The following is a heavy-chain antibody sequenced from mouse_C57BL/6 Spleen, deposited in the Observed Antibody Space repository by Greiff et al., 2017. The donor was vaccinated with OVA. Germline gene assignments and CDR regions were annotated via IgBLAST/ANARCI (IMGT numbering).Heavy chain of an antibody. J-gene: IGHJ2*01. CDR2: INPNNGGT. V-gene: IGHV1-22*01. CDR1: GYTFTDYN. CDR3: ATPLFHGDY. D-gene: IGHD6-1*01. Sequence: DVKLQESGPELVKPGASVKMSCKASGYTFTDYNMHWVKQSHGKSLEWIGYINPNNGGTSYNQKFKGKATLTVNKSSSTAYMELRSLTSEDAAVYYCATPLFHGDYWGQGTTLTVSS.